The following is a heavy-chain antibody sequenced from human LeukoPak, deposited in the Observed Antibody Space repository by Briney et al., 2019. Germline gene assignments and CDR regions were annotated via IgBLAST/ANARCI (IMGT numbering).Heavy chain of an antibody. CDR2: ISLDGSER. V-gene: IGHV3-7*01. CDR1: GFTFSTYA. D-gene: IGHD6-13*01. J-gene: IGHJ3*02. CDR3: ARDTELSSSFAFDI. Sequence: PGGSLRLSCAASGFTFSTYAMSWVRQAPGKGLEWVASISLDGSERYYVGSVKGRFTISRDNAKKSLYLRMNSLRAEDTAVYYCARDTELSSSFAFDIWGQGTLVTVSS.